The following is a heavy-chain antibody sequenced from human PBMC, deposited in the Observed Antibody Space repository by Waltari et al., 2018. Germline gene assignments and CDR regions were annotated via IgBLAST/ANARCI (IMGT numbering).Heavy chain of an antibody. CDR2: SYCGVVR. V-gene: IGHV3-53*01. Sequence: EVQLVESGGGLIQPGESLRLSCAASGIIVSNNYMCWVRQAPGRGLEWVLVSYCGVVRYYADAVKDRFTISMDDTKNTLYIQMSSLRAEDTAVYYCARDASDSFDIWGQGTMVTVSS. CDR1: GIIVSNNY. CDR3: ARDASDSFDI. J-gene: IGHJ3*02.